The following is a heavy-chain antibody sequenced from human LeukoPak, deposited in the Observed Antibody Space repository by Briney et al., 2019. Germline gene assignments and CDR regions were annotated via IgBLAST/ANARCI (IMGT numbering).Heavy chain of an antibody. V-gene: IGHV3-23*01. D-gene: IGHD6-13*01. CDR1: GFTFSSYA. CDR2: ISGSGGST. J-gene: IGHJ4*02. CDR3: ASAPLAAAGTNYFDY. Sequence: PGGSLRLSCAASGFTFSSYAMSWVRQAPGKGLEWVSAISGSGGSTYYADSVKGRFTISRDNSKNTLYLQMNSLRAEDTAVYYCASAPLAAAGTNYFDYWGQGTLVTVSS.